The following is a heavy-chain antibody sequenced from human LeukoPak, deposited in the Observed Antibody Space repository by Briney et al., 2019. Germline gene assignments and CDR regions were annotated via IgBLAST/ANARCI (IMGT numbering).Heavy chain of an antibody. V-gene: IGHV1-18*01. J-gene: IGHJ4*03. D-gene: IGHD3-22*01. CDR3: ARAREDYDSSEYHFDY. CDR2: ISAYNGNT. Sequence: ASVKVSYKASGYTFTSYGIIRVRRAPGQGLEWMGWISAYNGNTNYAQKLQGRVTMTTDTSTSTAYMELRSLRSDDTAVYYCARAREDYDSSEYHFDYWGQGTLVTVSS. CDR1: GYTFTSYG.